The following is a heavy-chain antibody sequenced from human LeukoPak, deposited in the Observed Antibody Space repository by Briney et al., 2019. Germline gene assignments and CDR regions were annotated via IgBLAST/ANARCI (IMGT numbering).Heavy chain of an antibody. J-gene: IGHJ4*02. CDR2: ISSSSSYI. D-gene: IGHD1-26*01. CDR1: GFTFSSYS. Sequence: PGGSLRLSCAASGFTFSSYSMNWVRQAPGKGLEWVSSISSSSSYIYYADSVKGRFTISRDYAKNSLYLQMNSLRAEDTAVYYCARDLSGTYYSTRYFDYWGQGTLVTVSS. V-gene: IGHV3-21*01. CDR3: ARDLSGTYYSTRYFDY.